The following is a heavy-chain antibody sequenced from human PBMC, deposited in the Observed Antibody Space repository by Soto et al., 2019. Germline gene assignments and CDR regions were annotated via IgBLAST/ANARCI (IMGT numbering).Heavy chain of an antibody. CDR3: ATPVYWSRGSCYYYYGMDV. Sequence: GESLKISCKGSGYSFTSCWISWVRQMPGKGLEWMGRIDPSDSYTNYSPSFQGHVTISADKSISTAYLQWSSLKASDTAMYYCATPVYWSRGSCYYYYGMDVWGQGTTVTVS. CDR2: IDPSDSYT. D-gene: IGHD2-15*01. J-gene: IGHJ6*02. CDR1: GYSFTSCW. V-gene: IGHV5-10-1*01.